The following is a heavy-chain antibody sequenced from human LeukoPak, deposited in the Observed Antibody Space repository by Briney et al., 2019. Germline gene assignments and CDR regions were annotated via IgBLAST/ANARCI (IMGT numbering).Heavy chain of an antibody. CDR3: ARDDTGFEY. CDR2: ISHTGVT. V-gene: IGHV4-38-2*02. D-gene: IGHD1-1*01. J-gene: IGHJ4*02. Sequence: PSETLCLTCSVSGFSISSAYHWGWIRQPPGGRLEWIGSISHTGVTYYNPSFKSRLTISLDTSKDQFSLQLTSVTAADTAMYYCARDDTGFEYWGQGIVVTVSS. CDR1: GFSISSAYH.